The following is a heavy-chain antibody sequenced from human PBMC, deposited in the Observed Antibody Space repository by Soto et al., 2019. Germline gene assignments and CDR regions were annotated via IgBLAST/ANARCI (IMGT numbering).Heavy chain of an antibody. CDR2: VSGSNGNT. Sequence: VQLVQAEAEVKKPGASVKVSCEASGYTFINHGLSWVRQAPGQGLEWMGWVSGSNGNTKYAQKFQGRVTMTTETSTSTAHMELRNLRSDDTAVYFCARDFYPLAYYFDPWGQGTLVTGSS. CDR1: GYTFINHG. V-gene: IGHV1-18*04. CDR3: ARDFYPLAYYFDP. J-gene: IGHJ4*02.